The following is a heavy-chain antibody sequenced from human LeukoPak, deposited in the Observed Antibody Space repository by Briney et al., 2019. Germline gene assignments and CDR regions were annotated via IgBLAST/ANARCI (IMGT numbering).Heavy chain of an antibody. Sequence: GGSLRLSCAASGFTFSSYWMSWVRQAPGKGLEWVANIKQDGSEKYYVDSVKGRFTISRDNAETSLYLQMNSLRAEDTAVYYCARPLAYSSSSGPVGYWGRGTLVTVS. V-gene: IGHV3-7*01. CDR1: GFTFSSYW. CDR3: ARPLAYSSSSGPVGY. J-gene: IGHJ4*02. D-gene: IGHD6-6*01. CDR2: IKQDGSEK.